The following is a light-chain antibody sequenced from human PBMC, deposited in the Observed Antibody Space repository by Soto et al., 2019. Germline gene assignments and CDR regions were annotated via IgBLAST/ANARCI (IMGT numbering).Light chain of an antibody. CDR2: AAT. Sequence: DIQMTQSPSSLSASVGDRVTITCRASQGISNYLSWYQQKPGKVPKLLIYAATTLQSGVPSRCSGSGSGTYFTLTISSLQPEDVANYYCQKYNSATQTFGPGTKVDIK. J-gene: IGKJ3*01. CDR1: QGISNY. V-gene: IGKV1-27*01. CDR3: QKYNSATQT.